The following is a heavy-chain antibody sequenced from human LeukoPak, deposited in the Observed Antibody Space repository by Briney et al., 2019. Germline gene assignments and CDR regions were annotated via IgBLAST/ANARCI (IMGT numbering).Heavy chain of an antibody. CDR2: ISWDGGST. CDR1: GFTFDDYA. CDR3: ARVLLSGSYLRPFDY. J-gene: IGHJ4*02. Sequence: PGGSLRLSCAASGFTFDDYAMHWVRQAPGKGLEWVSLISWDGGSTYYADSVKGRFTISRDNSKNSLYLQMNSLRAEDTALYYCARVLLSGSYLRPFDYWGQGTLVTVSS. D-gene: IGHD1-26*01. V-gene: IGHV3-43D*03.